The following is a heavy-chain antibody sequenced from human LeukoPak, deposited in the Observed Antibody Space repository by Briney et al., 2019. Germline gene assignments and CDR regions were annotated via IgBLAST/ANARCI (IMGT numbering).Heavy chain of an antibody. V-gene: IGHV4-59*08. CDR1: GGSISSYY. CDR2: IYYSGST. J-gene: IGHJ4*02. D-gene: IGHD5-18*01. Sequence: SSETLSLTCTVSGGSISSYYWSWIRQPPGKGLEWIGYIYYSGSTNYNPSLKSRVTISVDTSKNQFSLKLSSVTAADTAVYYCASGQLWGNYFDYWGQGTLVTVSS. CDR3: ASGQLWGNYFDY.